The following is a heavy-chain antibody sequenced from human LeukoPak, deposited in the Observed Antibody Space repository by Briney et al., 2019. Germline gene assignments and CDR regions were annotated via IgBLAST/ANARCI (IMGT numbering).Heavy chain of an antibody. Sequence: GGSLRLSCAASGFTFSNYGMHWVRQAPGKGLEWVAVISYDGSNKYYADSVKGRFTISRDNSKNTLYLQMNSLRAEDTAVYYCARNDYYDSSGYYGGLYYWGQGTLVTVSS. V-gene: IGHV3-30*03. CDR1: GFTFSNYG. CDR3: ARNDYYDSSGYYGGLYY. CDR2: ISYDGSNK. D-gene: IGHD3-22*01. J-gene: IGHJ4*02.